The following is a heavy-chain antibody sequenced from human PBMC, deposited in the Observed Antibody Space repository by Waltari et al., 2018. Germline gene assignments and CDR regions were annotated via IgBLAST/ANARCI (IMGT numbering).Heavy chain of an antibody. J-gene: IGHJ4*02. CDR3: ARAPRPLNWVFDY. V-gene: IGHV4-59*01. CDR1: GGSISSYY. D-gene: IGHD7-27*01. CDR2: IYYSGSN. Sequence: QVQLQESGPGLVKPSETLSLTCTVSGGSISSYYWSWIRQPPGKGLEWIGYIYYSGSNNYNPSLKRRVTISVDTAKNQFSLKLSSVTAADTAVYYCARAPRPLNWVFDYWGQGTLVTVSS.